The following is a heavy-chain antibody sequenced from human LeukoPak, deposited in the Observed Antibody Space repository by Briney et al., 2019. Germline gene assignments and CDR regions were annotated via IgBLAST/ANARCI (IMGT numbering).Heavy chain of an antibody. J-gene: IGHJ4*02. CDR3: ARVRLVGYDILTGYYSFDY. D-gene: IGHD3-9*01. CDR2: IYYSGNT. Sequence: PSETLSLTCTVSGGSISTYSWSWIRQPPGKGLEWIGYIYYSGNTNYNPSLKNRVTISVDTSKTQFSLRLSFVTAADTAVYYCARVRLVGYDILTGYYSFDYWGQGTLVTVSS. V-gene: IGHV4-59*01. CDR1: GGSISTYS.